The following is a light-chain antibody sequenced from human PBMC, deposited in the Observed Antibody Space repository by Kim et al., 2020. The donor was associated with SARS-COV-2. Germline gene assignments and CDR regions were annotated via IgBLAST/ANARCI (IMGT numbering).Light chain of an antibody. CDR2: EVN. CDR3: GSYGGSNNLV. J-gene: IGLJ3*02. V-gene: IGLV2-8*01. CDR1: SSDVGGYKY. Sequence: QSVVTQPPSASGSPGQSVTISCTGTSSDVGGYKYVSWYQQHPGKAPKLMIYEVNKRPSGVPNRFSGSKSGNTAFLTVSGLQAEDEADYYCGSYGGSNNLVFGGGTKVTVL.